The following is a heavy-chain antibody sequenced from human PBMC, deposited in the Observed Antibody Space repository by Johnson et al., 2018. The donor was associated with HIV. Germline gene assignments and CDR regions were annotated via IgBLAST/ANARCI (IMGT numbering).Heavy chain of an antibody. D-gene: IGHD2-21*01. J-gene: IGHJ3*02. CDR2: IFGGAPT. V-gene: IGHV3-66*02. CDR1: GFTVGSDY. CDR3: ARDCGGACFSYWRNAFDI. Sequence: VQLVESGGGLVQPGGSLRLSCAASGFTVGSDYMSWVRQAPGQGLEWVSGIFGGAPTSYADSVQGRFILSRDNSKNTLYLQMTSLRAEDTAVYYCARDCGGACFSYWRNAFDIWGQGTMVTVSS.